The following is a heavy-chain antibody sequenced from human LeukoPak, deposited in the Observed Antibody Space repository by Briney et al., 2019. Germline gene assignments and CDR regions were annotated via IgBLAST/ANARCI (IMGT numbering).Heavy chain of an antibody. V-gene: IGHV1-8*01. Sequence: ASVKVSCKASGYTFTSYDINWVRQAAGQGLEWMGWMNPNSGNTGYAQKLQGRVTMTRNTSISTAYMELSSLRSEDTAVYYCERKSITSIGVVSIVNCFDYWGQGTLVTVSS. CDR2: MNPNSGNT. D-gene: IGHD3-3*01. J-gene: IGHJ4*02. CDR3: ERKSITSIGVVSIVNCFDY. CDR1: GYTFTSYD.